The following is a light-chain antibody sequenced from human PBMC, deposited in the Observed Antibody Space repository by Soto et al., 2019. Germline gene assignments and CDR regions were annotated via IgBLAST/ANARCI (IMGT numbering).Light chain of an antibody. Sequence: QLVLTQAPSASASLGASVKLTCTLSSGHSNNAIAWHQQQPKKGPRYLMKINSDGSHNNGDGIPDRFSGSRSGAERYLTISSLQSDDEADYYCQTWGTGIRVFGGGTKLTVL. CDR1: SGHSNNA. V-gene: IGLV4-69*01. CDR3: QTWGTGIRV. J-gene: IGLJ3*02. CDR2: INSDGSH.